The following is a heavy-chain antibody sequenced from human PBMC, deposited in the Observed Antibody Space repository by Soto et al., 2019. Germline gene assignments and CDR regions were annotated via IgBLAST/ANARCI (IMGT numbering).Heavy chain of an antibody. CDR2: IKSKTDGGTT. J-gene: IGHJ6*02. V-gene: IGHV3-15*01. D-gene: IGHD3-3*01. CDR1: GFTFSNAW. Sequence: GGSLRLSCAASGFTFSNAWMSWVRQAPGKGPEWVGRIKSKTDGGTTDYAAPVKGRFTISRDDSKNTLYLQMNSLKTEDTAVYYCTTDDYDFWSLLYYGMDVWGQGTTVTVSS. CDR3: TTDDYDFWSLLYYGMDV.